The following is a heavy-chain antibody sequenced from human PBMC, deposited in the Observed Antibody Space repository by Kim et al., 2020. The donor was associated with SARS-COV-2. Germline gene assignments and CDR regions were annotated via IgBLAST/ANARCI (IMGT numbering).Heavy chain of an antibody. CDR3: AKDPGSGGYYYGMDV. Sequence: ASGKGRFTISRDHSKNTLYLQMNSLRAEDTAVYYCAKDPGSGGYYYGMDVWGQGTTVTVSS. D-gene: IGHD2-15*01. J-gene: IGHJ6*02. V-gene: IGHV3-23*01.